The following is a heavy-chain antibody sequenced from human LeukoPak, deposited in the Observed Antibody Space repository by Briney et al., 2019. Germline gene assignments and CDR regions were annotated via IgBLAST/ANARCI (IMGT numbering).Heavy chain of an antibody. V-gene: IGHV3-30*03. D-gene: IGHD3-10*01. Sequence: GGSLRLSCAASGFTFSSYGVHWVRQAPGKGLEWVAVISYDGSNKYYADSAKGRFTISRDNSKNTLYLQMNSLRAEDTAVYYCAREGLLWFGELSHPKSDYYYYYMDVWGKGTTVTVSS. J-gene: IGHJ6*03. CDR2: ISYDGSNK. CDR1: GFTFSSYG. CDR3: AREGLLWFGELSHPKSDYYYYYMDV.